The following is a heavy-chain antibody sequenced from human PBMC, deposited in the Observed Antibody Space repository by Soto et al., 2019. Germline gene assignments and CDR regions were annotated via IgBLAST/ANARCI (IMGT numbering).Heavy chain of an antibody. Sequence: SETLSLTCTVSGGSVNSRSYSWGWIRQSPGKGLEWIGTIYSSENTYYNPSLLSRVTISVDTSKNEFSLRLSSVTAADTAVYYCARLNGYCISTNCHGYYGMDVWGQGTTVT. V-gene: IGHV4-39*01. J-gene: IGHJ6*02. CDR1: GGSVNSRSYS. CDR2: IYSSENT. D-gene: IGHD2-2*03. CDR3: ARLNGYCISTNCHGYYGMDV.